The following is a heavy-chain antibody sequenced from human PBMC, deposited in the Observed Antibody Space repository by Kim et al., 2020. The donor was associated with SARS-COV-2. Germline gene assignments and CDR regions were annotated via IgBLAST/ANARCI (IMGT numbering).Heavy chain of an antibody. CDR3: AKVPIAPVFTPDARPFDY. V-gene: IGHV3-30*18. J-gene: IGHJ4*02. CDR2: ISYDGSKK. CDR1: GLILKKYG. Sequence: GGSLRLSCETSGLILKKYGMHWVRQAPGKGLEWVAGISYDGSKKYYADSMKGRLTISRDNSKNTLYLQMNSLRPEDTAVYRCAKVPIAPVFTPDARPFDYWRQGVLVTASS. D-gene: IGHD2-15*01.